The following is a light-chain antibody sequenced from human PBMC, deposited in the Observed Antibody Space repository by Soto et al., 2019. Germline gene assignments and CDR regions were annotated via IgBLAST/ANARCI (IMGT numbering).Light chain of an antibody. Sequence: EIVMMQSPATLSVYPGERATLSCRASQSVSSNLAWYQQKPGQAPRLLIYGASTRATGIAARFSGSGSETEFTLTISSLQSEDFAVYYCQQYNNWPPLTFGGGTKVEIK. V-gene: IGKV3-15*01. J-gene: IGKJ4*01. CDR3: QQYNNWPPLT. CDR1: QSVSSN. CDR2: GAS.